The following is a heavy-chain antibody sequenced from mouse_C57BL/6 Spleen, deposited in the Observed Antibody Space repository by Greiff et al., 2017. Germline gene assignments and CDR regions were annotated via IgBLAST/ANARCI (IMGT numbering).Heavy chain of an antibody. CDR1: GYTFTGYW. D-gene: IGHD1-1*01. V-gene: IGHV1-9*01. J-gene: IGHJ4*01. CDR3: ARATTVVAHYYAMDY. Sequence: QVLLQQSGAELMKPGASVKLSCKATGYTFTGYWIEWVQQRPGHGLEWIGEILPGSGSTNYNEKFKGKATFTADTSSNTAYMQLSSLTTEDSAIXCCARATTVVAHYYAMDYWGQGTSVTVSS. CDR2: ILPGSGST.